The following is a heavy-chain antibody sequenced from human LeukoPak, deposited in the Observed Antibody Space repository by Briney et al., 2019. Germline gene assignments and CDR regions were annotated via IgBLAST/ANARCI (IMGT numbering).Heavy chain of an antibody. J-gene: IGHJ4*02. CDR2: ISGSGGST. V-gene: IGHV3-23*01. D-gene: IGHD3-10*01. CDR1: GFTFTTYS. Sequence: GGSLRLSCEASGFTFTTYSMTWVRQAPGKGLEWVSAISGSGGSTYYADSVKGRFTISRDNSKNTLYLQMNSLRAEDTAVYYCAKVIFVDSRDLWFGELSTAGFDYWGQGTLVTVSS. CDR3: AKVIFVDSRDLWFGELSTAGFDY.